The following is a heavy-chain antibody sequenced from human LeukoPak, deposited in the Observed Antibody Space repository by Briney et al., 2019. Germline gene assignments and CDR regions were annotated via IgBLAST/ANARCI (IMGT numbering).Heavy chain of an antibody. V-gene: IGHV4-39*01. CDR3: ARHEYSGSYFGLSWFDP. J-gene: IGHJ5*02. CDR1: GGSISSSGYY. CDR2: IYYSGST. Sequence: SETLSLTCTVSGGSISSSGYYWGWIRQPPGKGLEWIASIYYSGSTYYNPSLKSRVTISVDTSKNQLSLKLSSLTAADTAVYYCARHEYSGSYFGLSWFDPWGQGTLVTVSS. D-gene: IGHD1-26*01.